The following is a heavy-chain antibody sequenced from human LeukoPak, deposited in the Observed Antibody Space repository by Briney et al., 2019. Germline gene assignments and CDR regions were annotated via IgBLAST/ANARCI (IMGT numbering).Heavy chain of an antibody. J-gene: IGHJ1*01. Sequence: GGSLRLSCAASGFTFGSYGMSWVRQAPGKGLEWVSFITPNADRTSYADSVEGRFTTSRDNPRNTLYMQMNSLRDEDTAVYYCAIMHGYYDGSGYWVQWGQGTLVTVSS. D-gene: IGHD3-22*01. V-gene: IGHV3-23*01. CDR1: GFTFGSYG. CDR2: ITPNADRT. CDR3: AIMHGYYDGSGYWVQ.